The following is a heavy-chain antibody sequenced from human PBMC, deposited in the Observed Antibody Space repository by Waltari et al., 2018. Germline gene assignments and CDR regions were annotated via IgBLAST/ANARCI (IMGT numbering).Heavy chain of an antibody. Sequence: QEHLVQSGAEVKKPGASEEVCCQVSGYNFHNDAINWGRQATGQGLELMGGVTPHRGKAYSAQNFQGRVTMTRDPSIATAYLEVSDLRSDDTAVYYCVRGPLGGGSDTFDIWREGTTVTVS. CDR1: GYNFHNDA. D-gene: IGHD1-26*01. V-gene: IGHV1-8*01. CDR3: VRGPLGGGSDTFDI. J-gene: IGHJ3*02. CDR2: VTPHRGKA.